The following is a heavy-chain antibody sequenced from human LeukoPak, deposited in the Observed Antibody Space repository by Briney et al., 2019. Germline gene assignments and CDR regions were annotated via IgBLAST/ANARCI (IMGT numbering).Heavy chain of an antibody. Sequence: GGSLRLSCAASGFTFTDYWIHWIRQAPRTGLMWVSHITSDGGRTDYADSVRGRFTMTRDNAKNTVYLQMNSLRVDDTAVYYCARDNWGPDHWGQGTLVTVSS. D-gene: IGHD7-27*01. CDR1: GFTFTDYW. CDR2: ITSDGGRT. J-gene: IGHJ4*02. V-gene: IGHV3-74*01. CDR3: ARDNWGPDH.